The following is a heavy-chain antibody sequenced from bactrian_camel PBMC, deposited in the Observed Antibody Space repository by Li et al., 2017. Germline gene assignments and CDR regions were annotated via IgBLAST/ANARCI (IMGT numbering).Heavy chain of an antibody. CDR3: AAGLRQCSYPGGTWVSTAGS. D-gene: IGHD3*01. CDR1: GFTSNGCS. CDR2: ISFDGTP. V-gene: IGHV3S1*01. J-gene: IGHJ6*01. Sequence: HVQLVESGGGSVQAGGSLRLSCTAPGFTSNGCSMDWFRQAAGKEREWVSSISFDGTPMYADSVEGRFTISQDSTKNTFDLQMNNMKPEDTAMYYCAAGLRQCSYPGGTWVSTAGSWGSGTQVTVS.